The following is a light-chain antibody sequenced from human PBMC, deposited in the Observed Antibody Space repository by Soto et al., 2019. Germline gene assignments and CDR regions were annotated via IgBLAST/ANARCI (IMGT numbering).Light chain of an antibody. CDR2: EVT. CDR1: GSDIGGYNY. Sequence: QSALTQPASVSGSPGQSITISCTGTGSDIGGYNYVSWYQHHPGKAPKLLIYEVTNRPSGVSNRFSGSKSGNTASLTISGLQAEDEAVYYCNSYTSSSTRVFGGGTKVTVL. CDR3: NSYTSSSTRV. V-gene: IGLV2-14*01. J-gene: IGLJ2*01.